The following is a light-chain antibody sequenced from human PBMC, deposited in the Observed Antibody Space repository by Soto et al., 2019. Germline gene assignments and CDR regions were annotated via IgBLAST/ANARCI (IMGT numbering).Light chain of an antibody. CDR3: ATWDDSLSGRV. Sequence: QSVLTKPPSASETPGQRVTISCSGSSSNIGSNFVYWYQQFPGTAPKLLIYNNNQRPSGVPDRFSGSKFGTSASLAISGLRSEDEADYYCATWDDSLSGRVFGGGTKLTVL. J-gene: IGLJ3*02. CDR1: SSNIGSNF. V-gene: IGLV1-47*02. CDR2: NNN.